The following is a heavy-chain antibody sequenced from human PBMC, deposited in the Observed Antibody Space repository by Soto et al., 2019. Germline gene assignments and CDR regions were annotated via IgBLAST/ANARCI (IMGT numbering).Heavy chain of an antibody. CDR2: ISFDGNSL. CDR3: ARTFDTITYYFDY. V-gene: IGHV3-30-3*01. CDR1: QFSFRSYA. J-gene: IGHJ4*02. D-gene: IGHD3-9*01. Sequence: GGSLRLSCAASQFSFRSYAMHWIRQSPGKGLEWVAVISFDGNSLHYADSVRDRFTISRDNSKNTLYLQMNNLRPEDTAVYYCARTFDTITYYFDYWGQGTVVTVSS.